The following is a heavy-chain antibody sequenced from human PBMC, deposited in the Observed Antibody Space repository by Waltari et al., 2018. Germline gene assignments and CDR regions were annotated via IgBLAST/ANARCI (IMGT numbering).Heavy chain of an antibody. CDR2: IYTCGST. Sequence: EVQLVESGGGLIQQGGSLRLACAASGFTVSRKYMSWVRQAQGKGLWGVSVIYTCGSTYYADSVKGRFTISRDKSKNTLYLQMNSLRAEDTAVYYCASIGHSSSWTYFDYWGQGTLVTVSS. V-gene: IGHV3-53*01. CDR1: GFTVSRKY. CDR3: ASIGHSSSWTYFDY. D-gene: IGHD6-13*01. J-gene: IGHJ4*02.